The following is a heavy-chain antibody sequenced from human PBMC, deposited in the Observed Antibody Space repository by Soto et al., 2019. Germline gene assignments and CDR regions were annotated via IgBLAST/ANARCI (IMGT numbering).Heavy chain of an antibody. D-gene: IGHD3-10*01. CDR1: GGSISSGGYY. CDR2: IYYSGST. V-gene: IGHV4-31*03. CDR3: ARDGGYGSGSYRFDY. J-gene: IGHJ4*02. Sequence: QVQLQESGPGLVKPSETLSLTCTVSGGSISSGGYYWSWIRQHPGKGLEWIGYIYYSGSTSYNPSRKSRVTISIDTSKNQFSLKLSSMSAADTAVYYCARDGGYGSGSYRFDYWGQGTLVTVSS.